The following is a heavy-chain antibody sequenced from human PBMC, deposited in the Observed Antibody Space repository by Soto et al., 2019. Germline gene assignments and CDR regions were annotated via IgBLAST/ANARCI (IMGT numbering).Heavy chain of an antibody. CDR1: GFTFSSYA. CDR2: ISGSGGST. D-gene: IGHD6-13*01. Sequence: EVALRLSCAASGFTFSSYAMSWVRQAPGKGLEWVSAISGSGGSTYHADSVKGRFTISRDNSKDTLYLQMKSLRAEDTAVYYCATDGAAGQAYYYGMDVWGQGTTVTVSS. J-gene: IGHJ6*01. V-gene: IGHV3-23*01. CDR3: ATDGAAGQAYYYGMDV.